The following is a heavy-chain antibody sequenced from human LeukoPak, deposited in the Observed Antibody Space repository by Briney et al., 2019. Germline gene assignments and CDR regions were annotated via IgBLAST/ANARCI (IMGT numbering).Heavy chain of an antibody. V-gene: IGHV4-30-2*01. CDR1: GGSISSGSYY. J-gene: IGHJ4*02. CDR2: IYGSGST. CDR3: ARETYYDFWSGHFTPAGSYYFDY. D-gene: IGHD3-3*01. Sequence: PSQTLSLTCTVSGGSISSGSYYWSWIRQPPGKGLKWIGYIYGSGSTYYNPSLKSRVTILVDRSETQFSLKLSSVTAADTAVYYCARETYYDFWSGHFTPAGSYYFDYWGQGTLVTVSS.